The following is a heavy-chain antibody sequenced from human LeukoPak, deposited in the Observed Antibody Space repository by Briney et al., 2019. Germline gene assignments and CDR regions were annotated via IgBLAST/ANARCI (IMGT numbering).Heavy chain of an antibody. V-gene: IGHV3-30*04. CDR1: GFTFSSYA. CDR3: ARTAITPFDY. Sequence: GGSLRLSCAASGFTFSSYAMHWVRQAPGKGLEWVAVISYDGSNKYYADSVKGRFTISSDNSKNTLYLQMNSLRAEDTAVYYCARTAITPFDYWGQGTLVTVSS. D-gene: IGHD5-12*01. CDR2: ISYDGSNK. J-gene: IGHJ4*02.